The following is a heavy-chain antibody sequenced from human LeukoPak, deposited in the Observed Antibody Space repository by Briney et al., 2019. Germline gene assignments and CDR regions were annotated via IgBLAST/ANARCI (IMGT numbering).Heavy chain of an antibody. D-gene: IGHD3-22*01. CDR2: MYYSGST. J-gene: IGHJ3*02. V-gene: IGHV4-61*01. Sequence: SETLSLTCTVSGXSVSSGSYYWSWIRQPPGKGLEWIGYMYYSGSTSYNPSLKSRVTISVDTSKNQFSLKLSSVASADTAVYYCARDFYYDSSGYYDALDIWGQGTMVTVSS. CDR3: ARDFYYDSSGYYDALDI. CDR1: GXSVSSGSYY.